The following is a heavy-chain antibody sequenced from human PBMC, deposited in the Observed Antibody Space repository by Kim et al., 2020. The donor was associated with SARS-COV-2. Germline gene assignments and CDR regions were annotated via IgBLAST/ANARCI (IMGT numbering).Heavy chain of an antibody. D-gene: IGHD6-13*01. CDR2: INHSGST. CDR1: GGSFSGYY. CDR3: SRYSSSWYSGGVFDY. J-gene: IGHJ4*02. Sequence: SETLSLTCAVYGGSFSGYYWSWIRQPPGKGLEWIGEINHSGSTNYNPSLKSRVTISVDTSKNQLSLKLSSVTAADTAVYYCSRYSSSWYSGGVFDYWGQGTLVTVSS. V-gene: IGHV4-34*01.